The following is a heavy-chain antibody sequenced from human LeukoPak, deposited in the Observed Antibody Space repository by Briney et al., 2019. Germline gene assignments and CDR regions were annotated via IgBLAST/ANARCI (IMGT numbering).Heavy chain of an antibody. J-gene: IGHJ4*02. D-gene: IGHD6-19*01. CDR3: ARAASVAGTYALNH. V-gene: IGHV3-66*01. Sequence: GGSLRLSCAVSGFTVSSNYMSWVRQAPGKGLEWVSVIYGGGSTYYADSVKGRFTISKDNSKNTLYLQMNSLRTEDTAVYYCARAASVAGTYALNHWGQGTLVTVSS. CDR2: IYGGGST. CDR1: GFTVSSNY.